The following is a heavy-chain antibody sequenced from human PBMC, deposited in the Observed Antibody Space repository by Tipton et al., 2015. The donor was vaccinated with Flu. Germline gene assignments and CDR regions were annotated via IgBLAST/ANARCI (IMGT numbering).Heavy chain of an antibody. CDR1: GFSFDDYV. CDR2: ISWNSGYI. Sequence: SLRLSCAASGFSFDDYVMYWVRQVPGKGLEWVSGISWNSGYIAYADSVKGRFTISRDNAKSFLYLQMNSLRVEDTAVYYCARDPFLGTGDAFDVWGRGTMVTVSS. D-gene: IGHD2/OR15-2a*01. V-gene: IGHV3-9*01. J-gene: IGHJ3*01. CDR3: ARDPFLGTGDAFDV.